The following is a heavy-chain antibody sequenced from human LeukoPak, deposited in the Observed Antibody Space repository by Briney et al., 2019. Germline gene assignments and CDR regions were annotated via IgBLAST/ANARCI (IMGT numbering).Heavy chain of an antibody. Sequence: PSETLSLTCTVSGGSISSYYWSWIRQPPGKGLEWIGYIYYSGSTNYNPSLKSRVTISVDTSKNQFSLKLSSVTAADTAVYYCARGGGRVVLMVYATRPNWFDPWGQGTLVTVSS. V-gene: IGHV4-59*12. J-gene: IGHJ5*02. D-gene: IGHD2-8*01. CDR3: ARGGGRVVLMVYATRPNWFDP. CDR2: IYYSGST. CDR1: GGSISSYY.